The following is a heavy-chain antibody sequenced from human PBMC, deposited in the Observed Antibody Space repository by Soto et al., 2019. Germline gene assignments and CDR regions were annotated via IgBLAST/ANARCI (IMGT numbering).Heavy chain of an antibody. CDR3: ARPKRGYCSGGSCYYAFDI. V-gene: IGHV4-34*01. CDR1: GGSFSGYY. CDR2: INHSGST. Sequence: QVQLQQWGAGLLKPSETLSLTCAVYGGSFSGYYWSWIRQPPGKGLEWIGEINHSGSTNYNPSLKSRVTISVGTSKNQFFLKLSSVTAADTAVYYCARPKRGYCSGGSCYYAFDIWGQGTMVTVSS. J-gene: IGHJ3*02. D-gene: IGHD2-15*01.